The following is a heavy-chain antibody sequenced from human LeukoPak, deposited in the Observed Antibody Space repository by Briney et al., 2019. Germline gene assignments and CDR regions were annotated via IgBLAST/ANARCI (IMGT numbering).Heavy chain of an antibody. CDR3: ARAPSPASYAMDV. J-gene: IGHJ6*02. V-gene: IGHV1-8*01. Sequence: NLGRHGIIKRHKWMGWMNPNSGNTGYAQEFQGRVTMTRNTSINTAYMEVSGLTSEDTAVYYCARAPSPASYAMDVWGQGTTVTVSS. CDR2: MNPNSGNT.